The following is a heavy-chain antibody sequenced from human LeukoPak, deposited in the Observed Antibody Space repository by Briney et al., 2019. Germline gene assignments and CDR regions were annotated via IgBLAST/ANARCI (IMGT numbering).Heavy chain of an antibody. CDR2: ISSSSNHI. CDR3: ARGRLDYYYYYMDV. Sequence: GGSLRLSCAASGFTLSSYSMNWVRQAPGKGLEWVSSISSSSNHIYYADSVKGRFTISRDNSKNTLYLQMNSLRAEDTAVYYCARGRLDYYYYYMDVWGKGTTVTISS. V-gene: IGHV3-21*01. D-gene: IGHD3-22*01. CDR1: GFTLSSYS. J-gene: IGHJ6*03.